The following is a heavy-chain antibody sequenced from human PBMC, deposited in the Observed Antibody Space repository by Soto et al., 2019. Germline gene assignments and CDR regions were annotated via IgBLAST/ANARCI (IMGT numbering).Heavy chain of an antibody. Sequence: PGGSLRLSCTSSGFTFRDYALSWFRQAPGKGLEWVGFITIKAHGGTTEYAASAKGRFAISRDDSKSIAYLQMNSLKTEDTAVYYCARGPLCSSSGCYYWGQGTQVTVSS. J-gene: IGHJ4*02. V-gene: IGHV3-49*03. CDR3: ARGPLCSSSGCYY. CDR1: GFTFRDYA. D-gene: IGHD2-2*01. CDR2: ITIKAHGGTT.